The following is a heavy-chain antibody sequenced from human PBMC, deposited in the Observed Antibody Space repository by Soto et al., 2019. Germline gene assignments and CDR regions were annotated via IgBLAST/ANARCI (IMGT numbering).Heavy chain of an antibody. CDR2: IWYDGSNK. CDR1: GFTFSSYG. J-gene: IGHJ6*02. D-gene: IGHD3-3*01. V-gene: IGHV3-33*01. CDR3: ARDTIFGVVRTYYYYGMDV. Sequence: GGSLRLSCAASGFTFSSYGMHWVRQAPGKGLEWVAVIWYDGSNKYYADSVKGRFTISRDNSKNTLYLQMNSLRAEDTAVYYCARDTIFGVVRTYYYYGMDVWGQGTTVTVSS.